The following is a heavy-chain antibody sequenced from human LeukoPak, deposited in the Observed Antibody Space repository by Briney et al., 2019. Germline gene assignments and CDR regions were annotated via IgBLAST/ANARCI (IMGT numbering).Heavy chain of an antibody. CDR2: IYPGDADA. J-gene: IGHJ6*02. V-gene: IGHV5-51*01. CDR1: GYRFTSYW. CDR3: ARHGLSGSYRGGMDV. Sequence: GESLKISCQGSGYRFTSYWIAWVRQMPGKGLEWMGIIYPGDADARYRPSFQGQVTISADNSISTVYLQWSSLKASDTAMYYCARHGLSGSYRGGMDVWGQGTTVTVSS. D-gene: IGHD1-26*01.